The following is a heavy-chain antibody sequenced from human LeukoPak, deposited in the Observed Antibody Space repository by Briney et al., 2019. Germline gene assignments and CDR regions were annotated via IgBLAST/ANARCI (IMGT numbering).Heavy chain of an antibody. V-gene: IGHV3-33*01. CDR1: GFTFSSYG. J-gene: IGHJ3*02. Sequence: PGGSLRLSCAASGFTFSSYGMHWVRQAPGKGLEWVAVIWYDGSSKYYADSVKGRFTISRDNAKNSLYLQMNSLRAEDTAVYYCAREGRLGYCSSTSCHDAFDIWGQGTMVTVSS. CDR2: IWYDGSSK. D-gene: IGHD2-2*01. CDR3: AREGRLGYCSSTSCHDAFDI.